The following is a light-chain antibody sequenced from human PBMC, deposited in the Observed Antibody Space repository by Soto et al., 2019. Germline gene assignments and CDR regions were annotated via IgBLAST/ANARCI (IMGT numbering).Light chain of an antibody. CDR2: GAS. CDR3: QQYNNWPPAWT. Sequence: EIVLTQSPATLSLSPGERVTLSCRASQSFSSNLAWHQQKPCQPPRPLIYGASTRATGIPARFSGSGSGTQFTLTISSLKSEDFAVYYCQQYNNWPPAWTFGQGTKVDI. J-gene: IGKJ1*01. V-gene: IGKV3-15*01. CDR1: QSFSSN.